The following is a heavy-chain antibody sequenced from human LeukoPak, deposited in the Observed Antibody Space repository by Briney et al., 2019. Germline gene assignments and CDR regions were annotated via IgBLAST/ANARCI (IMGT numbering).Heavy chain of an antibody. J-gene: IGHJ4*02. CDR2: IIPIFGTA. CDR3: ARDGFPLGFYFDY. D-gene: IGHD5-12*01. Sequence: SVRVSCKASGGTFSSYAISWVRQAPGQGLEWMGGIIPIFGTANYAQKFQGRVTITADESTSTAYMELSSLRSEDTAVYYCARDGFPLGFYFDYWGQGTLVTVSS. V-gene: IGHV1-69*13. CDR1: GGTFSSYA.